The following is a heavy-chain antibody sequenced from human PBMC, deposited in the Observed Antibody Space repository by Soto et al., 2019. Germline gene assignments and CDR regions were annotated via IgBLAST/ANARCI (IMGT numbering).Heavy chain of an antibody. V-gene: IGHV1-69*13. CDR3: ARHDCISSSCYYYYYYVMDG. CDR2: IIPFFDTA. J-gene: IGHJ6*02. Sequence: SVKVSCKASGDTFSSYAISWVRQAPGQGLEWMGGIIPFFDTANYAQQFQGRVTITADESTSTAYMELSSLRSEDTAVYYCARHDCISSSCYYYYYYVMDGWGQGTTVTVAS. CDR1: GDTFSSYA. D-gene: IGHD2-2*01.